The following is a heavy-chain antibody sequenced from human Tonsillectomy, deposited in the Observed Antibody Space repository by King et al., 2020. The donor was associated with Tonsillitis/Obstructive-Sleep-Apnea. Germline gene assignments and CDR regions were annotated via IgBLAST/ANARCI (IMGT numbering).Heavy chain of an antibody. CDR3: TSLSGGCSRTSCSDY. J-gene: IGHJ4*02. D-gene: IGHD2-2*01. CDR1: GFTFGDYA. CDR2: IGAKAYGETT. Sequence: DVQLVESGGGLVQPGRSLRLSCTASGFTFGDYAMNWVRQAPGKGLEWVGFIGAKAYGETTEYAASVKGRFTISRDDSKSIAYLQMISLKTEDTAIYYWTSLSGGCSRTSCSDYWGQGTLVPVSS. V-gene: IGHV3-49*04.